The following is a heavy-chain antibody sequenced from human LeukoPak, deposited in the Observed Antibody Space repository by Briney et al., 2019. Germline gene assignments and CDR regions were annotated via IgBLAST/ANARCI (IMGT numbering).Heavy chain of an antibody. V-gene: IGHV3-7*01. CDR1: GFTFGNYW. Sequence: GGFLRLSCEASGFTFGNYWMSWVRQAPGKGPEWVAHINMDGSEKYYVDSVKGRFTISRDNAKNSLYLQMNSLKVEDTAVYYCARDKVTYWGPGTLVTVSS. CDR3: ARDKVTY. J-gene: IGHJ4*02. CDR2: INMDGSEK.